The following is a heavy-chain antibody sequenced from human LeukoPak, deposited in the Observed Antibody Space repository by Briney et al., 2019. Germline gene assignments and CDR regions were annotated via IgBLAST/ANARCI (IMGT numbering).Heavy chain of an antibody. J-gene: IGHJ4*02. D-gene: IGHD6-13*01. CDR1: GGSIISYY. V-gene: IGHV4-59*01. CDR2: IYYSGST. Sequence: SETLSLTCTVSGGSIISYYWSWIRQPPGKGLEWIGYIYYSGSTNYNPSLKSRVTISVDTSKNQFSLKLSSVTAADTAVYYCARENSNSWYLDYWGQGTLVTVSS. CDR3: ARENSNSWYLDY.